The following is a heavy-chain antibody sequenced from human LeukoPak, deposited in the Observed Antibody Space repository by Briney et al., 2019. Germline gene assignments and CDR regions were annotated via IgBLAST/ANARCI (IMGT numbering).Heavy chain of an antibody. CDR1: GYTFTSYY. D-gene: IGHD2-15*01. CDR2: INPSGGST. J-gene: IGHJ4*02. CDR3: ARAGISPLGFDY. V-gene: IGHV1-46*01. Sequence: ASVKVSCKASGYTFTSYYMHWVRQAPGQGLEWMGIINPSGGSTSYAQKFQGRVTMTRDTSTSTAYMELSRLRSDDTAVYYCARAGISPLGFDYWGQGTLVTVSS.